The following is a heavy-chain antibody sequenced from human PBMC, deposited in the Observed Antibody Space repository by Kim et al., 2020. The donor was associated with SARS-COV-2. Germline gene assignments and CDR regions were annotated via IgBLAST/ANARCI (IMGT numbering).Heavy chain of an antibody. Sequence: SETLSLTCTVSGGSISSYYWSWIRQPPGKGLEWIGYIYYSGSTNYNPSLKSRVTISVDTSKNQFSLKLSSVTAADTAVYYCARNQWLGGSYYYYYGMDVWGQGTTVTVSS. D-gene: IGHD6-19*01. CDR3: ARNQWLGGSYYYYYGMDV. CDR2: IYYSGST. V-gene: IGHV4-59*13. J-gene: IGHJ6*02. CDR1: GGSISSYY.